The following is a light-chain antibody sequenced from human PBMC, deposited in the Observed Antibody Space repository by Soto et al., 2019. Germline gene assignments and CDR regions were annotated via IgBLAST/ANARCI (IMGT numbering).Light chain of an antibody. Sequence: QSVLTQPASVSGSPGQSITFSCTGTSSDVGTYNLVSWYQQRPGKAPKLMIFESTKRPSGVSNRFSGSKSGNTASLTISGLQAEDEADYYCCSYTGGNPSYVFGTGTQLTVL. CDR1: SSDVGTYNL. CDR3: CSYTGGNPSYV. J-gene: IGLJ1*01. V-gene: IGLV2-23*01. CDR2: EST.